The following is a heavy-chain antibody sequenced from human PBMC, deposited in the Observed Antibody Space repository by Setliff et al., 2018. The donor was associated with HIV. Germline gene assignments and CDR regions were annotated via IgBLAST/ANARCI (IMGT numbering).Heavy chain of an antibody. Sequence: PGGSLRLSCAASGFSFSSYAMSWVRQAPGKGLEWVSGISGSGNSTKYADSVKGRFTISRDNSKNTLYLQMNSLSAEDTAVYFCAKTGFWSGYYFDDWGQGTQVTVSS. CDR3: AKTGFWSGYYFDD. V-gene: IGHV3-23*01. J-gene: IGHJ4*02. CDR2: ISGSGNST. CDR1: GFSFSSYA. D-gene: IGHD3-3*01.